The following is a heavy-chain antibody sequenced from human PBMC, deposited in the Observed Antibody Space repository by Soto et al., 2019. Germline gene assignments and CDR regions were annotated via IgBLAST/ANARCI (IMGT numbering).Heavy chain of an antibody. V-gene: IGHV3-7*03. CDR2: IRQDGGAQ. J-gene: IGHJ4*02. CDR1: GFTFTTYW. CDR3: VRGGHGSGSYLGSY. Sequence: EVQLVESGGGLAQPGGSLRLSCVASGFTFTTYWMSWVRQAPGKGLEWVANIRQDGGAQYYVDSVKGRFTISRDNAKHSVYLQMDSLRAEDTAVYYCVRGGHGSGSYLGSYWGQGILVTVSS. D-gene: IGHD3-10*01.